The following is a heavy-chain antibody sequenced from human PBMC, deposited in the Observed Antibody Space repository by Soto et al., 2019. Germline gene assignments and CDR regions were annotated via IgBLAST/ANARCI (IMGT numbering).Heavy chain of an antibody. J-gene: IGHJ1*01. Sequence: GASVKVSCKAPGETFRRDVISWVRQAPGQGLEWLGGITPMSGTTDYAQKFQGRVTISADKSTGTAYFELSSLTFDGTGVYYCARGVSMAGRPGFFHHWGQGSLVTVSS. CDR3: ARGVSMAGRPGFFHH. D-gene: IGHD6-6*01. V-gene: IGHV1-69*06. CDR2: ITPMSGTT. CDR1: GETFRRDV.